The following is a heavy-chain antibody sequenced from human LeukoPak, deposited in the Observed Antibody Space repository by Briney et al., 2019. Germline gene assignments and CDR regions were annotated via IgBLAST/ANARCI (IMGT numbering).Heavy chain of an antibody. CDR2: IYHSGST. CDR3: AREEGGITMVRGVMNY. D-gene: IGHD3-10*01. V-gene: IGHV4-30-2*01. Sequence: PSETLSLTCTVSGGSISSGGYYWSWVRQPPGKGLGWIGYIYHSGSTYYNPSLKSRVTISVDRSKNQFSLKLSSVTAADTAVYYCAREEGGITMVRGVMNYWGQGTLVTVSS. CDR1: GGSISSGGYY. J-gene: IGHJ4*02.